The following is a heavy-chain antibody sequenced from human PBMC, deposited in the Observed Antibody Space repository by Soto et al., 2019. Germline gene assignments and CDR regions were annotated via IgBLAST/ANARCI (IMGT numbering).Heavy chain of an antibody. CDR2: INHSGST. CDR3: ARVSDVLRFLEWLPSPFFDY. V-gene: IGHV4-34*01. Sequence: PSETLSLTCAVYGGSFSGYYWSWIRQPPGKGLEWIGEINHSGSTNYNPSPKSRVTISVDTSKNQFSLKLSSVTAADTAVYYCARVSDVLRFLEWLPSPFFDYWGQGTLVTVSS. CDR1: GGSFSGYY. D-gene: IGHD3-3*01. J-gene: IGHJ4*02.